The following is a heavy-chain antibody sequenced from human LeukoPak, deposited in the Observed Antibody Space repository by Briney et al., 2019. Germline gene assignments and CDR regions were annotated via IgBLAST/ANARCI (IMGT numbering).Heavy chain of an antibody. D-gene: IGHD2-8*02. V-gene: IGHV3-23*01. Sequence: GGSLRLSCAASGFTFSTYAMSWVRQAPGKGLEWVSAISARDNYIYYADSVKGRFTIPRDNSNLYLQMDSLRAEDKALYYCARGYCTGNSCPIYYYGMDVWGQRNTVIVSS. J-gene: IGHJ6*02. CDR1: GFTFSTYA. CDR3: ARGYCTGNSCPIYYYGMDV. CDR2: ISARDNYI.